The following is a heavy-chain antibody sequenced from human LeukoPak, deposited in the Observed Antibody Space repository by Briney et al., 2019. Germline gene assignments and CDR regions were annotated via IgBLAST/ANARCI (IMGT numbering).Heavy chain of an antibody. CDR2: FDPEDGET. CDR3: ATPKGYSSGWYTFDY. Sequence: GASVRVSCKVSGYTLTELSMHWVRQAPGKGLEWMGGFDPEDGETIYAQKFQGRVTMTEDTSTDIAYMELSSLRSEDTAVYYCATPKGYSSGWYTFDYWGQGTLVTVSS. CDR1: GYTLTELS. V-gene: IGHV1-24*01. J-gene: IGHJ4*02. D-gene: IGHD6-19*01.